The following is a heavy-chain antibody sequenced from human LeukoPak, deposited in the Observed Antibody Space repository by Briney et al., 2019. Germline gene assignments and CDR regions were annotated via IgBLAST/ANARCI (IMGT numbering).Heavy chain of an antibody. CDR2: ISSSSSYI. D-gene: IGHD2-2*01. Sequence: GGSLRLSCAASGFTFSSYSMNWVRQAPGKGLEWVSSISSSSSYIYYADSVKGRFTISRDNAKNSLYLQMNSLRAEDTAVYYCAKDGAPYCSSTSCHPWYFDLWGRGTLVTVSS. V-gene: IGHV3-21*01. J-gene: IGHJ2*01. CDR1: GFTFSSYS. CDR3: AKDGAPYCSSTSCHPWYFDL.